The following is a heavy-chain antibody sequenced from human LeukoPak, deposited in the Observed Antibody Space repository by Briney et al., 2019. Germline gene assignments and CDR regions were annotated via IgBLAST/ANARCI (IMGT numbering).Heavy chain of an antibody. CDR1: GFTFSSYT. V-gene: IGHV3-21*01. CDR3: ARDLGGAFDI. CDR2: ISSSSSYI. Sequence: GGSLRLSCAASGFTFSSYTMNWVRQAPGKGLEWVSSISSSSSYIYYADSVKGRFTISRDNAKNSLYLQMNSLRAEDTAVYYCARDLGGAFDIWGQGTMVTVSS. J-gene: IGHJ3*02.